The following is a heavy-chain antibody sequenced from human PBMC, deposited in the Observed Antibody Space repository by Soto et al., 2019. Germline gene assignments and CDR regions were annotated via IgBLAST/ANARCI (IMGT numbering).Heavy chain of an antibody. CDR3: ARAHDFWSGYCPFDY. D-gene: IGHD3-3*01. J-gene: IGHJ4*02. V-gene: IGHV4-38-2*01. CDR2: IYHSGST. Sequence: TSETLSLTCAVSGYSISSGYYWGWIRQPPGKGLEWIGSIYHSGSTYYNPPLKSRVTISVDTSKNQFSLKLSSVTAADTAVYYCARAHDFWSGYCPFDYWGQGTLVTVSS. CDR1: GYSISSGYY.